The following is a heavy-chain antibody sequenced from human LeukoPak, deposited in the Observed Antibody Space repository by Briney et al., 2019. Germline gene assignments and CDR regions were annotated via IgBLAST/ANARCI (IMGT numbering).Heavy chain of an antibody. V-gene: IGHV4-59*01. Sequence: SETLCLTCTVSGGSISTYYWTWIRQPPGEGLEYIGYIYYTGSTNYNPSLKSRVAISVDTSNNQFSLKLSSVTAADTAVYYCARTGSWYHYFDYWGQGTLVPVSS. CDR2: IYYTGST. D-gene: IGHD6-13*01. CDR1: GGSISTYY. J-gene: IGHJ4*02. CDR3: ARTGSWYHYFDY.